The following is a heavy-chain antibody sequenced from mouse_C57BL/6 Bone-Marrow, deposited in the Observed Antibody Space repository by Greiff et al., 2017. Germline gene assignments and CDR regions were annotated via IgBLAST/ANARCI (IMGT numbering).Heavy chain of an antibody. CDR2: IYPGSGST. J-gene: IGHJ2*01. CDR3: ARWGYYGSSYSLFDY. D-gene: IGHD1-1*01. V-gene: IGHV1-55*01. Sequence: VQLQQPGAELVKPGASVKMSCKASGYTFTSYWITWVKQRPGQGLEWIGDIYPGSGSTKYNEKFQSKATLTVDTSSSTAYMQLSSLTSEDSAVYYCARWGYYGSSYSLFDYWGQGTTLTVSS. CDR1: GYTFTSYW.